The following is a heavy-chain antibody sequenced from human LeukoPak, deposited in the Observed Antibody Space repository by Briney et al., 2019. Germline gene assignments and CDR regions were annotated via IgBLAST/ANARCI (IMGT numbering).Heavy chain of an antibody. CDR2: IIVGSGQT. CDR3: AAGDTLVRGVIIPFAP. CDR1: GFTFINSA. D-gene: IGHD3-10*01. V-gene: IGHV1-58*01. J-gene: IGHJ5*02. Sequence: SVKASCKASGFTFINSAVQWVRQARGQRLEWVGWIIVGSGQTRYAQKFQERVTITRDMSTSTAFLELSSLRSEDSAVYYCAAGDTLVRGVIIPFAPWGQGTLVTVSS.